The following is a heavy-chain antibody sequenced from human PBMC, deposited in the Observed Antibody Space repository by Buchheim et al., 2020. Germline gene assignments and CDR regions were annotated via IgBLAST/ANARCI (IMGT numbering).Heavy chain of an antibody. CDR1: GGIYNSFA. Sequence: QVQLVQSGAEVKKPGSSVKVSCKASGGIYNSFAFSWVRQAPGQGLEWMGGIIPLFGTATYAQKFQGKVTITADRPTNTVYMELSSLTSEDTAIYYCARDSSNYLDPNGYYYYSWGQGTL. V-gene: IGHV1-69*06. D-gene: IGHD3-22*01. CDR3: ARDSSNYLDPNGYYYYS. J-gene: IGHJ5*02. CDR2: IIPLFGTA.